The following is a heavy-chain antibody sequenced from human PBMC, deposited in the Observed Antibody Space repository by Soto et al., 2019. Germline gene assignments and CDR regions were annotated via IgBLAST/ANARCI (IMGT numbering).Heavy chain of an antibody. V-gene: IGHV4-34*01. CDR2: INHSVST. CDR1: GGSFSGYY. Sequence: GPRPGLASETLSLTCAVYGGSFSGYYWSWIRQPPGKGLDWIGEINHSVSTNYNPSLKSRVTISVDTSKNQFSLKLSSVTAADTAVYYCGQGYSSSPGDPYYYYYGMDVWGQGTTVTVSS. D-gene: IGHD6-6*01. CDR3: GQGYSSSPGDPYYYYYGMDV. J-gene: IGHJ6*02.